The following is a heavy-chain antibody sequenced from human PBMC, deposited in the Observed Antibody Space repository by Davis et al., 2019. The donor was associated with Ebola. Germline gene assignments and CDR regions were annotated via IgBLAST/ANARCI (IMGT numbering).Heavy chain of an antibody. CDR2: IYHSGST. Sequence: SETLSLTCAVSGGSISSGGYSWSWIRQPPGKGLEWIGYIYHSGSTYYNPSLKSRVTISVDTSKNQFSLKLSSVTAADTAVYYCARGGAVAGPWGQGTLVTVSS. D-gene: IGHD6-19*01. CDR1: GGSISSGGYS. J-gene: IGHJ5*02. V-gene: IGHV4-30-2*01. CDR3: ARGGAVAGP.